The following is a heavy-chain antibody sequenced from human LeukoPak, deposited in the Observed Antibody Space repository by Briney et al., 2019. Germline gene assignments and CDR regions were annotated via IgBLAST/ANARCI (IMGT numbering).Heavy chain of an antibody. V-gene: IGHV3-23*01. D-gene: IGHD3-3*01. Sequence: GGSLRLSCAASGFTFSSYVMSWVRQAPGKGLEWVSTISGSGDSTYYADSVKGRFTISRDNSKNTLYLQMNSLRAEDTAVYYCAKAFLDYDFWSGYYWNFDYWGQGTLVTVSS. CDR3: AKAFLDYDFWSGYYWNFDY. J-gene: IGHJ4*02. CDR1: GFTFSSYV. CDR2: ISGSGDST.